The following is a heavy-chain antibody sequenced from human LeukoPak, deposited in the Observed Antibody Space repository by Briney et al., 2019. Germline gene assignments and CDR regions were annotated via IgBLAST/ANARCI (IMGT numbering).Heavy chain of an antibody. CDR3: AKMAIAKGATQGRGFLQFDL. V-gene: IGHV3-7*03. J-gene: IGHJ5*02. Sequence: GGSLRLSCAASGFIFSGYWMTWVRQAPGKGLQWVASIKQDGSDSYHVDSVKGRFTISRDNAKNSLYLRLNSLRPEDTAMYYCAKMAIAKGATQGRGFLQFDLWGQGTLVTVSS. CDR1: GFIFSGYW. D-gene: IGHD2-21*01. CDR2: IKQDGSDS.